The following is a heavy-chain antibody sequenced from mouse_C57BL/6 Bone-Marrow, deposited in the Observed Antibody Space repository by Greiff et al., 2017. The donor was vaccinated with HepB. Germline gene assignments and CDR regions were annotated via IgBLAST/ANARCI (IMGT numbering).Heavy chain of an antibody. CDR1: GYTFTDYN. D-gene: IGHD2-4*01. V-gene: IGHV1-18*01. Sequence: VQLKQSGPELVKPGASVKIPCKASGYTFTDYNMDWVKQSHGKSLEWIGDINPNNGGTIYNQKFKGKATLTVDKSSSTAYMELRSLTSEDTAVYYCARWGIYYDYDAYAMDYWGQGTSVTVSS. J-gene: IGHJ4*01. CDR3: ARWGIYYDYDAYAMDY. CDR2: INPNNGGT.